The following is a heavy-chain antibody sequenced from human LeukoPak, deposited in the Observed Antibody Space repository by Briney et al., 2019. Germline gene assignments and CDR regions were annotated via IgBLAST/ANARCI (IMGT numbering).Heavy chain of an antibody. D-gene: IGHD1-1*01. Sequence: GGSLRLSCTASGFTFSSLAMTWVRQAPGKGLEWVSTIRSNGDTTYNADSVKGRFTISRDNSKNTLYLELNSLRVEDTATFYCAKGQELDDGVFDSWGRGTMVTVSS. CDR1: GFTFSSLA. J-gene: IGHJ4*02. CDR3: AKGQELDDGVFDS. CDR2: IRSNGDTT. V-gene: IGHV3-23*01.